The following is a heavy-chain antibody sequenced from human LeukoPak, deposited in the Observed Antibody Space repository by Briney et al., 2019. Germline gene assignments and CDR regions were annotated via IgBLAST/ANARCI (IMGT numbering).Heavy chain of an antibody. V-gene: IGHV3-7*01. J-gene: IGHJ3*02. CDR3: ARDPHDSSGYLGNAFDI. CDR1: GFTFSSYW. CDR2: IKQDGSEK. D-gene: IGHD3-22*01. Sequence: QAGGSLRLSCAASGFTFSSYWMSWVRQAPGKGLEWVANIKQDGSEKYYVDSVKGRFTISRDNAKNSLYLQMNSLRAEDTAVYYCARDPHDSSGYLGNAFDIWGQGTMVTVSS.